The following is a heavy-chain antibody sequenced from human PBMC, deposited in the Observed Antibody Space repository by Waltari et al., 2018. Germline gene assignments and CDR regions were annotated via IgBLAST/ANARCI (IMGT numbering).Heavy chain of an antibody. D-gene: IGHD6-6*01. J-gene: IGHJ4*02. CDR1: GFTFSSYS. CDR2: ISSSSSYR. V-gene: IGHV3-21*01. Sequence: EVQLVESGGGLVKPGGSLRLSCAASGFTFSSYSMNWVRQAPGKGLEWVSSISSSSSYRYYADSVKGRFTISRDNAKNSLYLQMNSLRAEDTAVYYCARWSGSSSDYWGQGTLVTVSS. CDR3: ARWSGSSSDY.